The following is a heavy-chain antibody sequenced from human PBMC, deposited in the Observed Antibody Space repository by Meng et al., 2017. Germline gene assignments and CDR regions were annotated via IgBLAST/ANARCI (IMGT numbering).Heavy chain of an antibody. D-gene: IGHD6-19*01. Sequence: VQFVQSGSGLKEPGASVKVSCKASGYTFSTNVMNWVRQAPGQGLEWMGWINTKTGKPTYAQGFTGRLAFSLDTSASTAFLQINSLKAEDTAVYYCARAHSSGWYSFFDYWGQGTLVTVSS. CDR1: GYTFSTNV. J-gene: IGHJ4*02. CDR3: ARAHSSGWYSFFDY. CDR2: INTKTGKP. V-gene: IGHV7-4-1*02.